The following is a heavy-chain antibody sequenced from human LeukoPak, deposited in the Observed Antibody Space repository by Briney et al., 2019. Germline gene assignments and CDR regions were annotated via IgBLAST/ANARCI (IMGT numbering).Heavy chain of an antibody. J-gene: IGHJ6*03. CDR1: GFTFSSYD. CDR2: ITDSSFTT. V-gene: IGHV3-48*03. Sequence: GGSLRLSCAVSGFTFSSYDMNWVRQAPGKGLEWVSYITDSSFTTYHADSVKGRFTISRDNAKNTLYLQMDSLRAEDTAIYYCARVSGSGTPVYYYSYMDVWGKGTTVIVSS. CDR3: ARVSGSGTPVYYYSYMDV. D-gene: IGHD3-10*01.